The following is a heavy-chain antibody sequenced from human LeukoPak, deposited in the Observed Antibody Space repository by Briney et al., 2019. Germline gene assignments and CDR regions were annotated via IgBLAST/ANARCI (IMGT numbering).Heavy chain of an antibody. Sequence: SVKVSCKVSGGTFSSYAISWVRRAPGQGLEWMGRIIPIFGTANYAQKFQGRVTITTDESTSTAYMELSSLRSEDTAVYYCARGGGRYGDAFDIWGQGTMVTVSS. CDR2: IIPIFGTA. D-gene: IGHD3-16*01. CDR1: GGTFSSYA. V-gene: IGHV1-69*05. J-gene: IGHJ3*02. CDR3: ARGGGRYGDAFDI.